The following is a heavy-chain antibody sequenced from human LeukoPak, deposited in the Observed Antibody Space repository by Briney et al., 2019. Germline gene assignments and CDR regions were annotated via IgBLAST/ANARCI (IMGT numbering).Heavy chain of an antibody. D-gene: IGHD6-6*01. Sequence: GGSLRLSCAASGXTFSTYAMSWVRQAPGKGLEWVSSISGSGTSTYSADSVKGRFTISRDNSKNTLYLHMYSLRAEDTAVYYCAGGTIAAISFFDSWGQGTLVTVSS. CDR2: ISGSGTST. J-gene: IGHJ4*02. CDR1: GXTFSTYA. V-gene: IGHV3-23*01. CDR3: AGGTIAAISFFDS.